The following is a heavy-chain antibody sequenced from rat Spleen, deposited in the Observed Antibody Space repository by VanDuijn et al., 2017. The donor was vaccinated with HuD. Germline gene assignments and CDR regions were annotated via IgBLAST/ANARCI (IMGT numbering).Heavy chain of an antibody. CDR2: ISNDGSST. J-gene: IGHJ2*01. Sequence: EVQLVESGGGLVQPGRSLKLSCVASGFSFTNYGMAWVRQAPTKGLEWVATISNDGSSTYYRDSVKGRFIISRDNAKNSLYLQMYILRSEDTATDYCARQRTLYYFDYWGQGVMVPVSS. D-gene: IGHD3-1*01. V-gene: IGHV5-29*01. CDR3: ARQRTLYYFDY. CDR1: GFSFTNYG.